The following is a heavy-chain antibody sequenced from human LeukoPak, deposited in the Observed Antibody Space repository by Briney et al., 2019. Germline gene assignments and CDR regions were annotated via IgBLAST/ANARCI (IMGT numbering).Heavy chain of an antibody. Sequence: PSETLSLTCTVSGGSISSGGYYWSWIRPHPGKGLEWIGYIYYSGNTYYNPSLKSRVTISVDTSKNQFSLKLSSVTAADTAVYYCARVGDFDWLSSAFDYWGQGTLVTVSS. J-gene: IGHJ4*02. CDR2: IYYSGNT. V-gene: IGHV4-31*03. CDR1: GGSISSGGYY. D-gene: IGHD3-9*01. CDR3: ARVGDFDWLSSAFDY.